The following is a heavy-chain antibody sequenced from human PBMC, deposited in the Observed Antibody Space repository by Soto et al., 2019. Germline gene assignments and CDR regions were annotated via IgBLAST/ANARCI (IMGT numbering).Heavy chain of an antibody. Sequence: GGSLRLSCVVSGVSFTNAWMSWVRQAPGKGLEWVGRIKNKADGGTTDYAAPVRGRFTISRDDSKNTLFLQMNSLETEDTALYYCTTDPGDYQDFWGRGTLVTVSS. CDR1: GVSFTNAW. CDR3: TTDPGDYQDF. J-gene: IGHJ4*02. CDR2: IKNKADGGTT. V-gene: IGHV3-15*01. D-gene: IGHD4-17*01.